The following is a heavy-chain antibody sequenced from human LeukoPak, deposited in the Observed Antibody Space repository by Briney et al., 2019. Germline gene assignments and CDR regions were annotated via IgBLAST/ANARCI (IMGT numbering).Heavy chain of an antibody. CDR3: ARDGGADCYYDN. CDR1: GLTFSSYW. Sequence: QAGGSLRLSCAASGLTFSSYWMSWVRQAPGKGLEWVANIKQDGSDKYYVGSVKGRFTISRDNAKNSLYLQMNSLRAEDTAVYYCARDGGADCYYDNWGLGTLVTVSS. J-gene: IGHJ4*02. CDR2: IKQDGSDK. V-gene: IGHV3-7*03. D-gene: IGHD2-21*02.